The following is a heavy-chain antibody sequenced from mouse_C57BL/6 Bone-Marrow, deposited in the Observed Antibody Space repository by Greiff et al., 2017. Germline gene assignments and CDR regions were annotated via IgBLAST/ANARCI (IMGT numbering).Heavy chain of an antibody. J-gene: IGHJ3*01. Sequence: QVQLKESGAELARPGASVKLSCKASGYTFTSYGISWVKQRTGQGLEWIGEIYPRSGNTYYNEKFKGKATLTADTSSSTAYMELRSLTAEDSAVYFCARDYYGSSYAYWGQGTLVTVSA. CDR2: IYPRSGNT. CDR1: GYTFTSYG. D-gene: IGHD1-1*01. V-gene: IGHV1-81*01. CDR3: ARDYYGSSYAY.